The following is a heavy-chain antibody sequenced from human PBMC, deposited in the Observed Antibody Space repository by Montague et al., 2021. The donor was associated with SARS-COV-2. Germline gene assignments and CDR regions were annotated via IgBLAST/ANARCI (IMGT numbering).Heavy chain of an antibody. D-gene: IGHD1-14*01. Sequence: TLSLTCTVSGGSISSGGYYWSWIRQHPGKGLEWIGYIYYSGSTYCNPSLKSRVTISLDTSKNQFSLKLSSVTAVDTAVYYCAREFNKEYTGAFDIWGQGTMVTVSS. J-gene: IGHJ3*02. CDR3: AREFNKEYTGAFDI. CDR2: IYYSGST. V-gene: IGHV4-31*03. CDR1: GGSISSGGYY.